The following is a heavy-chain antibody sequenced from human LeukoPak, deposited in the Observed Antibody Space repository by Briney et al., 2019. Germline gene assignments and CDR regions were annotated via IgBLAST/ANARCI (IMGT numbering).Heavy chain of an antibody. D-gene: IGHD6-19*01. CDR3: ARGYSSGWYKWFDP. V-gene: IGHV4-61*01. Sequence: PSETLSLPCTVSGGSVSSGSYFWRWIRQPPGKGLEWNGYSYYSGSTNYNTSLKSRVTMSVDTSKNQFSLKLSSVTAADTAVYYCARGYSSGWYKWFDPWGQGTLVTVSS. CDR1: GGSVSSGSYF. CDR2: SYYSGST. J-gene: IGHJ5*02.